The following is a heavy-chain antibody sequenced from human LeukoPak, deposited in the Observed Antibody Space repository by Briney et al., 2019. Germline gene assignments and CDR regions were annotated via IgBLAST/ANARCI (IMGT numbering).Heavy chain of an antibody. V-gene: IGHV1-69*05. CDR2: IITIFGTA. CDR1: GGTFSIYA. Sequence: TVKLSCKASGGTFSIYAISWVRQAPGQGLEWMGGIITIFGTANYAQKFQGRVTITTNESTSTAYMELSSLRSEDTAVYYCARDISGYDFYYMDVWGKGTTVTVSS. D-gene: IGHD5-12*01. CDR3: ARDISGYDFYYMDV. J-gene: IGHJ6*03.